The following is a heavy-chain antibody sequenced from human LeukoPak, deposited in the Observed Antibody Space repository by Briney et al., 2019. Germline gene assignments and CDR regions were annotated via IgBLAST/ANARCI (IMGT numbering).Heavy chain of an antibody. CDR1: GFTVSTNY. Sequence: GGSLRLSCAASGFTVSTNYMSWVRQAPGKGLEWVSVIYSNGRTYYADSVKGRFTISRDNSKNTLYLQMNSLRAEDTAVYYCARDSGRFDVFDIWGQGTMVTVSS. CDR3: ARDSGRFDVFDI. CDR2: IYSNGRT. J-gene: IGHJ3*02. V-gene: IGHV3-53*01. D-gene: IGHD3-10*01.